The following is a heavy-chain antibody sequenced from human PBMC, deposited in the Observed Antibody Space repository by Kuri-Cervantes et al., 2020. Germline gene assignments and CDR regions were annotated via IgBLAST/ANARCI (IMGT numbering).Heavy chain of an antibody. J-gene: IGHJ6*02. CDR2: INPSGGST. CDR1: GYTFTSYY. V-gene: IGHV1-46*01. CDR3: ARELANGVWLPLYYYYGMDV. D-gene: IGHD2-8*01. Sequence: ASVKVSCKASGYTFTSYYVHWVRQAPGQGLEWMGIINPSGGSTSYAQKFQGRVTMTRDTSTSTVYMELSSLRSEDTAVYYCARELANGVWLPLYYYYGMDVWGQGTTVTDSS.